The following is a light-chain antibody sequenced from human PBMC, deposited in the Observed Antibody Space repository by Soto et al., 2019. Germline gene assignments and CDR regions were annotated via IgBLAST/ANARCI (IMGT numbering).Light chain of an antibody. J-gene: IGKJ1*01. V-gene: IGKV4-1*01. CDR1: QSVLYSSNNKNY. CDR3: RQAIQAPRT. Sequence: DIVMTQSPDSLAVSLGERATINCKSSQSVLYSSNNKNYLAWYQQRPGQPPKLLIYWASTRESGVPDRFSGSGSGTDFTLKITRVEAEDVGVYYCRQAIQAPRTFGLGTKVEIK. CDR2: WAS.